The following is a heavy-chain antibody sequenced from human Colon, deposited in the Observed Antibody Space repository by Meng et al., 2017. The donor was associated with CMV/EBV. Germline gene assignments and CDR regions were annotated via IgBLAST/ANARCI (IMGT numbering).Heavy chain of an antibody. V-gene: IGHV3-21*01. CDR2: IISSGHYI. Sequence: GGSLRLSCGTSGFTFSIHNMNWVRQAPGKGLEWVSSIISSGHYIYYADSVKGRFTISRDNAKKSLYLEMNSLRDDDTAVYYCARAAFGGGIIEGWYFDLWGRGTLVTVSS. CDR1: GFTFSIHN. D-gene: IGHD3-3*01. CDR3: ARAAFGGGIIEGWYFDL. J-gene: IGHJ2*01.